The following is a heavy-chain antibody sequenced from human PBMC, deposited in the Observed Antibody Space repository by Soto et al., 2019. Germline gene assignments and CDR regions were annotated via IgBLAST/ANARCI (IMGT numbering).Heavy chain of an antibody. CDR1: GGSISSYY. CDR2: IYYSGST. V-gene: IGHV4-59*01. J-gene: IGHJ4*02. CDR3: ARGVAAAGTRYFDY. D-gene: IGHD6-13*01. Sequence: PSETLSLTCTVSGGSISSYYWSWIRQPPGKGLEWIGYIYYSGSTNYNPSLKSRVTISVDTSKNQFSLKLSSVTAADTAVYYCARGVAAAGTRYFDYCGQGTLVTVSS.